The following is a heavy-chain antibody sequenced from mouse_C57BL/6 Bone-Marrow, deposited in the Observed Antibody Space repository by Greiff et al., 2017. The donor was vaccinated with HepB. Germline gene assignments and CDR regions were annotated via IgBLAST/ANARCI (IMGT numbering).Heavy chain of an antibody. J-gene: IGHJ3*01. D-gene: IGHD2-4*01. CDR3: ARGDYDWFAY. V-gene: IGHV1-42*01. Sequence: EVQVVESGPELVKPGASVKISCKASGYSFTGYYMNWVKQSPEKSLEWIGEINPSTGGTTYNQKFKAKATLTVDKSSSTAYMQLKSLTSEDSAVYYCARGDYDWFAYWGQGTLVTVSA. CDR1: GYSFTGYY. CDR2: INPSTGGT.